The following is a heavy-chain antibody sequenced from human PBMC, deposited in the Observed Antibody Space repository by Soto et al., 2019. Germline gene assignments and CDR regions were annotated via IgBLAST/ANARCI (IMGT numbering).Heavy chain of an antibody. CDR2: IYYSGST. CDR1: GGSISSGGYY. V-gene: IGHV4-31*03. D-gene: IGHD5-18*01. Sequence: KTSETLSLTCTVSGGSISSGGYYWSWIRQHPGKGLEWIGYIYYSGSTYYNPSLKSRVTISVDTSKNQFSLKLSSVTAADTAVYYCTTSRTQNTAMAPFVYWGQGTLVTVSS. CDR3: TTSRTQNTAMAPFVY. J-gene: IGHJ4*02.